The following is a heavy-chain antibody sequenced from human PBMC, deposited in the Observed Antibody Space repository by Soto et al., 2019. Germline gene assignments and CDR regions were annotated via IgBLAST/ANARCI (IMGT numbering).Heavy chain of an antibody. Sequence: PTLVNPTQTLTLTCTFSGFSLSTSGMCVSWIRQPPGKALEWLARIDWDDDKYYSTSLKTRLTISKDTSKNQVVLTMTNMDPVDTATYYCARIPAAGTWGAMDVWGQGTTVTVSS. CDR3: ARIPAAGTWGAMDV. D-gene: IGHD6-13*01. CDR2: IDWDDDK. J-gene: IGHJ6*02. CDR1: GFSLSTSGMC. V-gene: IGHV2-70*11.